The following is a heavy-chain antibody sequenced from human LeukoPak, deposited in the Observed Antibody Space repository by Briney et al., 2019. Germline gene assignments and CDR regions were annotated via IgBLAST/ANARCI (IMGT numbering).Heavy chain of an antibody. Sequence: PGGSLRLSCAASGFSLSSYAMSWVRQAPGKGLEWVSAISSTDAGTYHADSVRGRFTISRDSSENTLYLQMNSLRAEDAAVYYCAKAPVTSCRGAYCYPFDYWGQGTLVTVSS. V-gene: IGHV3-23*01. CDR3: AKAPVTSCRGAYCYPFDY. CDR2: ISSTDAGT. CDR1: GFSLSSYA. D-gene: IGHD2-21*01. J-gene: IGHJ4*02.